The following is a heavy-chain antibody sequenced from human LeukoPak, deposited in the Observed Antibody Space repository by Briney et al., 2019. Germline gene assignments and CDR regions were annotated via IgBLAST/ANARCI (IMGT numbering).Heavy chain of an antibody. V-gene: IGHV3-43D*03. J-gene: IGHJ3*02. D-gene: IGHD1/OR15-1a*01. CDR3: AREHVPGDAFDI. CDR2: ISWDGGST. CDR1: GFTFDDYA. Sequence: GGSLRLSCAASGFTFDDYAMHWVRQAPGKGLEWVSLISWDGGSTYYADSVKGRFTISRDNSKNSLYLQMNSLRAEDTALYYCAREHVPGDAFDIWGQGTMVTVSS.